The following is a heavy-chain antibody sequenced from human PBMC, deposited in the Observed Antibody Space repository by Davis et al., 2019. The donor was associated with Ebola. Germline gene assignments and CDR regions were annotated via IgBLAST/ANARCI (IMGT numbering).Heavy chain of an antibody. CDR3: ARAGVMAPYYDFWSGNLDY. D-gene: IGHD3-3*01. CDR1: GGSISSSNW. CDR2: INHSGST. V-gene: IGHV4-4*02. Sequence: PSETLSLTCAVSGGSISSSNWWSWVRQPPGKGLEWIGEINHSGSTNYNPSLKSRVTISVDTSKNQFSLKLSSVTAADTAVYYCARAGVMAPYYDFWSGNLDYWGQGTLVTVSS. J-gene: IGHJ4*02.